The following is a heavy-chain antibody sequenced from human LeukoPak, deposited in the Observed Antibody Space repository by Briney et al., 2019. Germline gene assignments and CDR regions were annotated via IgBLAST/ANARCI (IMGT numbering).Heavy chain of an antibody. CDR2: ISSGNTI. V-gene: IGHV3-48*03. Sequence: GGSLRLSCAASGFTFSNFEMNWVRQAPGKGLEWISYISSGNTIYYADSVKGRFTISRDNAKNSLYLQMNSLRAEDTAVYYCARDYCSGGSCYDFDYWGQGTLVTVSS. J-gene: IGHJ4*02. CDR3: ARDYCSGGSCYDFDY. CDR1: GFTFSNFE. D-gene: IGHD2-15*01.